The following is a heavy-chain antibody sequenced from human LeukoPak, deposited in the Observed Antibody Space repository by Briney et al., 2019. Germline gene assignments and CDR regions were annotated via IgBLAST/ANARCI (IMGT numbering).Heavy chain of an antibody. J-gene: IGHJ4*02. CDR2: IIPIFGTA. CDR1: GGTFSSYA. D-gene: IGHD3-22*01. Sequence: SVKVSCKASGGTFSSYAISWVRQAPGQGLEWMGGIIPIFGTANYAQKFQGRVTITADESTSTAYMELSSLRSEDTAVYYCARDYYYDSSGYYVGWGQGTLVTVSS. CDR3: ARDYYYDSSGYYVG. V-gene: IGHV1-69*01.